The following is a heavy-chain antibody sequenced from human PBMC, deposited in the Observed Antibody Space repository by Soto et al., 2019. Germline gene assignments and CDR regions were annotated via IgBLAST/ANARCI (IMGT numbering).Heavy chain of an antibody. CDR2: ISYDGSNK. V-gene: IGHV3-30*18. J-gene: IGHJ6*02. D-gene: IGHD2-2*02. Sequence: QVQLVESGGGVVQPGRSLRLSCAASGFTFSSYGMHWVRQAPGKGLEWVAVISYDGSNKYYADSVKGRFTISRDNSKNMLYLQMNSLRAEDTAVYYCAKAKDIVVVPAAIPLLDYYGMDVWGQGTTVTVSS. CDR1: GFTFSSYG. CDR3: AKAKDIVVVPAAIPLLDYYGMDV.